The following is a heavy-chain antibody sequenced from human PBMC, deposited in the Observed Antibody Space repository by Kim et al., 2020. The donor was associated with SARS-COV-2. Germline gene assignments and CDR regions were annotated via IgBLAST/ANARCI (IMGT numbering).Heavy chain of an antibody. J-gene: IGHJ6*02. D-gene: IGHD3-3*01. CDR1: GYSFTSYW. CDR2: IYPGDSDT. CDR3: ARQRVVSIDDYYYGMDV. V-gene: IGHV5-51*01. Sequence: GESLKISCKGSGYSFTSYWIGWVRQMPGKGLEWMGIIYPGDSDTRYSPSFQGQVTISADKSISTAYLQWSSLKASDTAMYYCARQRVVSIDDYYYGMDVWGQGTTVTVSS.